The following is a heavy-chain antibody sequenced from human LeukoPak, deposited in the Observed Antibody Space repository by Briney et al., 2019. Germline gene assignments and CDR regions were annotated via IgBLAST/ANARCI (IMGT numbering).Heavy chain of an antibody. CDR3: ARLIHGRVVTAIEH. J-gene: IGHJ4*02. Sequence: PSETLSLTCSASGGSISGYYWNWIRQPPGRGLEWIGYIHYSRSTDYNPSLKSRVTISVDTSKNQFSLRLRSVTAADTAVYYCARLIHGRVVTAIEHWGQGVLVTVSS. V-gene: IGHV4-59*01. CDR1: GGSISGYY. CDR2: IHYSRST. D-gene: IGHD2-21*02.